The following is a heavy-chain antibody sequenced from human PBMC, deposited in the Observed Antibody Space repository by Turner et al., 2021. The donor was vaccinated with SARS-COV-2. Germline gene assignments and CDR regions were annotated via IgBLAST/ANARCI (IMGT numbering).Heavy chain of an antibody. CDR2: ISDDGSSA. CDR1: GFTFSDHW. V-gene: IGHV3-74*01. CDR3: TRRGIAAAGNDY. D-gene: IGHD6-13*01. Sequence: VQLVESGADFVHPGGSRRLPCVGSGFTFSDHWMHWVRQGPGKGLVWVSRISDDGSSASYGGSVRGRFTVSRDNAKNTLYLQKNSLRPGDTGVYYCTRRGIAAAGNDYWGQGTLVTVSS. J-gene: IGHJ4*02.